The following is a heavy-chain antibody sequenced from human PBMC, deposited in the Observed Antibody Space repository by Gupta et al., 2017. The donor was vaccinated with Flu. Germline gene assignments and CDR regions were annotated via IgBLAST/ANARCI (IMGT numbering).Heavy chain of an antibody. D-gene: IGHD3-16*01. V-gene: IGHV1-69*06. CDR3: ASDGPRGGYYFDY. CDR2: IIPIFGTA. J-gene: IGHJ4*02. CDR1: GGTFSSYA. Sequence: QVQLVQSGAAVKKPGSSVKVSCKASGGTFSSYAISWVRQAPGQGLEWMGGIIPIFGTANYAQKFQGRVTITADKSTSTAYMELSSRRSEDTAVYYCASDGPRGGYYFDYWGQGTLVTVSS.